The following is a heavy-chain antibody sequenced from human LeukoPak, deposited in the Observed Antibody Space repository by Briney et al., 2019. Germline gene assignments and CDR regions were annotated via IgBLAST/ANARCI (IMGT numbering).Heavy chain of an antibody. CDR1: GGTFSSYA. Sequence: SVKVSCKASGGTFSSYAISWVRQAPGQGLEWMGRIIPILGIANYAQKFQGRVTIAADKSTSTAYMELSSLRSEDTAVYYCAREVAYYDFWSGYKPKRLNGLDYWGQGTLVTVSS. J-gene: IGHJ4*02. CDR3: AREVAYYDFWSGYKPKRLNGLDY. CDR2: IIPILGIA. D-gene: IGHD3-3*01. V-gene: IGHV1-69*04.